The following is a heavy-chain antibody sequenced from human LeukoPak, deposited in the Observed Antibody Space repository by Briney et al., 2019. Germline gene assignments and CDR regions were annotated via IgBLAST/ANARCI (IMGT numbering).Heavy chain of an antibody. J-gene: IGHJ4*02. V-gene: IGHV1-2*02. CDR3: ARGDYDILTGYYTEEFDN. Sequence: ASVKVSCKASGYTFTGYYMHWVRQAPGQGLEWMGWINPNSGGTNYAQKFQGRVTMTRDTSISTAYMELSRLRSDDTAVYYCARGDYDILTGYYTEEFDNWGQGTLVTVSS. D-gene: IGHD3-9*01. CDR2: INPNSGGT. CDR1: GYTFTGYY.